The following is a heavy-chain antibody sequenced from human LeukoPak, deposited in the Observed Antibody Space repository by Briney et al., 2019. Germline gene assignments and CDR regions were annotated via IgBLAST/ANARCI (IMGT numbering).Heavy chain of an antibody. J-gene: IGHJ3*02. CDR2: ISTDGSNT. CDR1: GFTFSSYL. Sequence: GGSLRLSCAASGFTFSSYLMHWVRQVPGKGLVWVSRISTDGSNTIYADSVKGRFTISRDNAKNTLYLQMNSLRDEDTAVYYCATGNGHGFDIWGQGTMVTVSS. D-gene: IGHD1-1*01. V-gene: IGHV3-74*01. CDR3: ATGNGHGFDI.